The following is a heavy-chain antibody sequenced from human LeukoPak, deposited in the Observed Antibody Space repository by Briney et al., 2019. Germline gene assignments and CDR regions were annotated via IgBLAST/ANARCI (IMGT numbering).Heavy chain of an antibody. CDR2: IYYSGST. CDR1: GYSINSGYY. V-gene: IGHV4-61*01. D-gene: IGHD3-10*01. Sequence: SETLSLTCTVSGYSINSGYYWVWIRQPPGKGLEWIGYIYYSGSTNYNPSLKSRVTISVDTSKNQFSLKLSSVTAADTAVYFCARAGGSGSLFDYWGQGTLVTVSS. CDR3: ARAGGSGSLFDY. J-gene: IGHJ4*02.